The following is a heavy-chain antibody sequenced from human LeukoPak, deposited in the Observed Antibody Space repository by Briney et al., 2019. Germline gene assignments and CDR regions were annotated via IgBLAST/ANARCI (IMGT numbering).Heavy chain of an antibody. CDR3: ARSSTVTGGRYFDY. J-gene: IGHJ4*02. CDR1: GITFSSYW. D-gene: IGHD4-11*01. Sequence: PGGSLRLSCAASGITFSSYWMHWVRQAPGKGLVWVSRISSNGNNTGYADSVKGRFTISRDNAENTLYLQMSSLRAEDTAVYYCARSSTVTGGRYFDYWGQGTLVTVSS. CDR2: ISSNGNNT. V-gene: IGHV3-74*01.